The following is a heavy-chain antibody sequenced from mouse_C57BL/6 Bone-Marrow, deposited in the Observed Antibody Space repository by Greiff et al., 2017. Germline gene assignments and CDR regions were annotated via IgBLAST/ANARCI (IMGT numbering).Heavy chain of an antibody. J-gene: IGHJ3*01. Sequence: EVQLQQSGTVLARPGASVKMSCKTSGYTFTSYWMHWVKQRPGQGLEWIGASYPGNSDTSYNQKFKGKAKLTAVTSASTAYMELSSLTNEDSAVYYCTKNDGYSPFAYWGQGTLVTVSA. CDR1: GYTFTSYW. CDR2: SYPGNSDT. V-gene: IGHV1-5*01. CDR3: TKNDGYSPFAY. D-gene: IGHD2-3*01.